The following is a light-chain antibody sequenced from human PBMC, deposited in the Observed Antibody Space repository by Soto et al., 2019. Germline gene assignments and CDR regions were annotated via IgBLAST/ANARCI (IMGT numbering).Light chain of an antibody. V-gene: IGLV2-14*01. Sequence: QSALTQPASVSGSPGQSTTISCTGTSSDVGGYNYVSWYQQHPGKAPKLMIYEVSNRPSGVSNRFSGSKSGNTASLTISGLQAEDEADYYCNSYTTSSTWVFGGGTKLTVL. CDR1: SSDVGGYNY. J-gene: IGLJ3*02. CDR2: EVS. CDR3: NSYTTSSTWV.